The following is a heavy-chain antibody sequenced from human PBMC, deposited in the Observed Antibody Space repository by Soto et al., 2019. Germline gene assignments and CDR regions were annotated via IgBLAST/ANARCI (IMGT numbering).Heavy chain of an antibody. CDR1: GDTFNFYT. J-gene: IGHJ4*02. CDR2: IIPMLGMS. D-gene: IGHD3-10*01. CDR3: ATNYGSGSAHFDN. V-gene: IGHV1-69*02. Sequence: QVQLVQSGAEVKTPGSSVKVSCTASGDTFNFYTLSWVRQAPGQGLEWMGRIIPMLGMSNYAQKFQGRVTMIADKSTSTAYMGLSSLRSEDTALYYCATNYGSGSAHFDNWGKGTLVSVSS.